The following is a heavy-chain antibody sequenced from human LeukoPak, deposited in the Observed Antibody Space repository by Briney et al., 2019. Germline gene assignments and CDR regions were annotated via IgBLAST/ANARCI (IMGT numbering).Heavy chain of an antibody. CDR1: GGTFRSYA. CDR2: IIPIFGTA. D-gene: IGHD5-18*01. Sequence: SVKVSCKASGGTFRSYAISWVRQASGQGLEWMGGIIPIFGTANYAQKFQGRVTITADESTSTAYMELSSLSSEDTAVYYCARDQGYRYGYGDFDYWGQGTLVTVSS. CDR3: ARDQGYRYGYGDFDY. V-gene: IGHV1-69*13. J-gene: IGHJ4*02.